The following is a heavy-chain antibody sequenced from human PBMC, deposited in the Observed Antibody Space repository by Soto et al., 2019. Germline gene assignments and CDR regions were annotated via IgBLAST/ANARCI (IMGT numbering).Heavy chain of an antibody. CDR3: ARKYHFGSGSYLYYFDY. CDR1: GFTFSHYA. J-gene: IGHJ4*02. Sequence: EVQLLESGGDLVQPGGSLRLSCAAPGFTFSHYAMSWVRQAPGKGPEWVSTIAADGGSTYYGDSGKGRFSISRDNSKNTLFLQLNSLRAEDTAVYYCARKYHFGSGSYLYYFDYWGQGGLVTVSS. V-gene: IGHV3-23*01. CDR2: IAADGGST. D-gene: IGHD3-10*01.